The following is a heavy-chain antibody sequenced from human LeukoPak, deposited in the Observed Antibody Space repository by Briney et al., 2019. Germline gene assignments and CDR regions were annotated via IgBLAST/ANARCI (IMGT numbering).Heavy chain of an antibody. Sequence: GASVKVSCKASGGTFSSYAISWVRQAPGQGLEWMGGIIPIFGTANYAQKFQGRATITADESTSTAYMELSSLRSEDTAVYYCARDKSAGGSRSWRVGGWHWYFDYWGQGTLVTVSS. CDR2: IIPIFGTA. D-gene: IGHD6-19*01. J-gene: IGHJ4*02. V-gene: IGHV1-69*13. CDR1: GGTFSSYA. CDR3: ARDKSAGGSRSWRVGGWHWYFDY.